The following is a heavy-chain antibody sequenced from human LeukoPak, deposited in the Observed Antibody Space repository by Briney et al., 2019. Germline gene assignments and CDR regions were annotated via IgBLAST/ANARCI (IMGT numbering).Heavy chain of an antibody. Sequence: GGSLRLSCAASGFPFSIYWMQWVRQAPGEGLVWVSRISSDGNTTTYADSVKGRFTISRDNAKNTLYLKVRSLRAEDTAVYFCARDADGPGSLIDYWGQGTLVTVSS. J-gene: IGHJ4*02. D-gene: IGHD2-8*01. CDR3: ARDADGPGSLIDY. CDR1: GFPFSIYW. CDR2: ISSDGNTT. V-gene: IGHV3-74*01.